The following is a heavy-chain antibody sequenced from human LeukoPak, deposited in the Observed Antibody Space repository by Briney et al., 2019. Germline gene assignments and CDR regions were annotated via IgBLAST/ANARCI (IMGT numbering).Heavy chain of an antibody. CDR3: ARRPGLNDAFDI. Sequence: SETLSFTCAVYGGSFSGYYWSWIRQPPGKGLEWIGEINHSGSTNYNPSLKSRVTISVDTSKNQFSLKLSSVTAADTAVYYCARRPGLNDAFDIWGQGTMVTVSS. V-gene: IGHV4-34*01. CDR1: GGSFSGYY. CDR2: INHSGST. D-gene: IGHD3-10*01. J-gene: IGHJ3*02.